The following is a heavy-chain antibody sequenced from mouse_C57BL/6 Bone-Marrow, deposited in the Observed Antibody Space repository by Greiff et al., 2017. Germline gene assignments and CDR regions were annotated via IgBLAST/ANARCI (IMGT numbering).Heavy chain of an antibody. CDR1: GYTFTSYW. Sequence: QVQLQQPGAELVKPGASVKMSYKASGYTFTSYWITWVKQRPGQGLEWIGDIYPGSGSTNYNEKFKSKATLTVDTSSSTAYMQLSSLTSEYSAVYYCARGLVYAVDYWGQGTTLTVSS. CDR2: IYPGSGST. CDR3: ARGLVYAVDY. D-gene: IGHD2-3*01. J-gene: IGHJ2*01. V-gene: IGHV1-55*01.